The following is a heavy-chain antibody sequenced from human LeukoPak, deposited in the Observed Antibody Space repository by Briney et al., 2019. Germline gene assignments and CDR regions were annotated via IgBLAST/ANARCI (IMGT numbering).Heavy chain of an antibody. CDR1: GFTFSSYW. V-gene: IGHV3-74*01. CDR3: ARDTAVVGYYYMDV. Sequence: GGSLRLSCAASGFTFSSYWVHWVRQAPGKGLVWVSRINTDGSSTNYADSVKGRFTISRDNAKNTLYLQMGSLRADDTAVYYCARDTAVVGYYYMDVWGKGATVTVSS. D-gene: IGHD6-19*01. CDR2: INTDGSST. J-gene: IGHJ6*03.